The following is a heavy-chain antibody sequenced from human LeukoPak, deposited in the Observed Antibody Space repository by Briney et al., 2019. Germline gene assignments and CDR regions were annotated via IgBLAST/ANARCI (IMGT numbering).Heavy chain of an antibody. CDR3: ARDGDSSGYYWGGTNDY. D-gene: IGHD3-22*01. V-gene: IGHV3-7*01. CDR2: IKQDGSEK. CDR1: GFTFSSYW. J-gene: IGHJ4*02. Sequence: QPGGSLRLSCAASGFTFSSYWMSWVRQAPGKGLEWVANIKQDGSEKYYVDSVKGRFTISRDNAKNSLYLQMNSLRAEDTAVYYCARDGDSSGYYWGGTNDYWGQGTLVTVAS.